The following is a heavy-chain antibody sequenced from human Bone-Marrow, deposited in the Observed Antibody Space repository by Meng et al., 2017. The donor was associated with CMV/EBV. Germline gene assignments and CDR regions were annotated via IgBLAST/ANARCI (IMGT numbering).Heavy chain of an antibody. CDR2: ISGSGGST. D-gene: IGHD6-6*01. Sequence: GESLKISCAASGFTFSSYAMSWVRQAPGKGLEWVSAISGSGGSTYYADSVKGRFTISRDNSKNTLYLQMNSLRAEDTAVYYCAKNVRIGDSSSSSWFDPWGQATLVTVSS. V-gene: IGHV3-23*01. CDR1: GFTFSSYA. J-gene: IGHJ5*02. CDR3: AKNVRIGDSSSSSWFDP.